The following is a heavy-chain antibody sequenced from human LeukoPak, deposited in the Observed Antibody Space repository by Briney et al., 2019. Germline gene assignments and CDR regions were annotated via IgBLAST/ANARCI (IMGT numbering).Heavy chain of an antibody. Sequence: PSETLSLTCAVSGGSFSGYYWSWIRQPPGKKLEWIGYVYYTGSTNYNPSLRSRVTISVDTSNNQFSLKLNSVTAADTAVYYCARDAGAAAGIGVFDIWGQGTMVAVSS. J-gene: IGHJ3*02. V-gene: IGHV4-59*01. CDR1: GGSFSGYY. CDR2: VYYTGST. CDR3: ARDAGAAAGIGVFDI. D-gene: IGHD6-13*01.